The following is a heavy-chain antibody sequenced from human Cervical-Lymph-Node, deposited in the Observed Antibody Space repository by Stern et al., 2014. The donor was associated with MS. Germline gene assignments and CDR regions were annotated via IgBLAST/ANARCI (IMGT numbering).Heavy chain of an antibody. D-gene: IGHD4-11*01. J-gene: IGHJ4*02. Sequence: QVQLVQSGTDVKKPGASAKVSCEASGYSFTDYYIHWVRQAPGQGLEWMGWITTAPGDTTYAQNFAGRVTMTRDTSITTAYMELSRLSSDDTAVYYCARDLADYRYYFDSWGPGTLVTVSS. CDR2: ITTAPGDT. CDR1: GYSFTDYY. CDR3: ARDLADYRYYFDS. V-gene: IGHV1-2*02.